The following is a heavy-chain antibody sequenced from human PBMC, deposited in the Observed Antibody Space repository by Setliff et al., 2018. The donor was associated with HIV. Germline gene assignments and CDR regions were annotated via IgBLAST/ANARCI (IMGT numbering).Heavy chain of an antibody. D-gene: IGHD3-16*01. Sequence: GGSLRLSCAASGFTFSSYAMSWVRQAPGKGLEWVSAISGSDGSVTNYADSVKGRFTISRDNAKNTLYLQMSSLRADDTAVYYCARVDDDYVWARTYFDYWGQGSLVTVSS. CDR2: ISGSDGSVT. V-gene: IGHV3-23*01. J-gene: IGHJ4*02. CDR3: ARVDDDYVWARTYFDY. CDR1: GFTFSSYA.